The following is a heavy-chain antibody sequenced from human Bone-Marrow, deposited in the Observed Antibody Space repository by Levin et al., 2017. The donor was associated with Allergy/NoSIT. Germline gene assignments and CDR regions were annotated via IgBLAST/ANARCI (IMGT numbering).Heavy chain of an antibody. V-gene: IGHV4-30-4*01. CDR2: ISYNEIT. D-gene: IGHD3-9*01. J-gene: IGHJ4*02. CDR3: ARGGDWLFSPFDY. Sequence: SSETLSLTCTVSGGSISSDEYSWSWIRQAPGTGLEYIGYISYNEITNYNPSLMSRLTFSLDKSKNQFSLKLTSVTAADTAVYYCARGGDWLFSPFDYWGQGILVTVSS. CDR1: GGSISSDEYS.